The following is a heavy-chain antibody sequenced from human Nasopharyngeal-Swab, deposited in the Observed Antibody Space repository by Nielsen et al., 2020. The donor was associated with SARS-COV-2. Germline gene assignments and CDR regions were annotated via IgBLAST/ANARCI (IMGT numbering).Heavy chain of an antibody. Sequence: GGSLRLSCAASGFTFSSYGMHWVRQAQGKGLEWVAVISYDGSNKYYADSVKGRFTISRDNSKNTLYLQMNSLRAEDTAVYYCAKDSAHRWELLAYYMDVWGKGTTVTVSS. V-gene: IGHV3-30*18. D-gene: IGHD1-26*01. CDR3: AKDSAHRWELLAYYMDV. CDR2: ISYDGSNK. CDR1: GFTFSSYG. J-gene: IGHJ6*03.